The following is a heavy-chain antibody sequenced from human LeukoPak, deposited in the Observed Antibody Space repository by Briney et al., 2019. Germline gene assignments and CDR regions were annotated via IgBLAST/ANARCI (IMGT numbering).Heavy chain of an antibody. V-gene: IGHV3-33*01. D-gene: IGHD3-3*01. CDR2: IWYDGGNK. CDR1: GFTFSSYG. CDR3: ARVQTIFGVAYGMDV. Sequence: GGSLRLSCAASGFTFSSYGMHWVRQAPGKGLEWVAVIWYDGGNKYYADSVKGRFTISRDNSKNTLYLQMNSLRAEDTAVYYCARVQTIFGVAYGMDVWGQGTTVTVSS. J-gene: IGHJ6*02.